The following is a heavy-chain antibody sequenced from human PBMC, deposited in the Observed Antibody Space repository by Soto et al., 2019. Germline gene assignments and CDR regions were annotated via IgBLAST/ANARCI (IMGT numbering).Heavy chain of an antibody. Sequence: EVQLVESGGGLVQPGRSLRLSCAASGFTFDDYAMHWVRQAPGKGLEWVSGISWNSGSIGYADSVKGRFTISRDNAKNSLYLQMNSLRAEDTALYYCAKGYSSSWPYTYYFDYWGQGTLVTVSS. CDR2: ISWNSGSI. V-gene: IGHV3-9*01. CDR1: GFTFDDYA. D-gene: IGHD6-13*01. CDR3: AKGYSSSWPYTYYFDY. J-gene: IGHJ4*02.